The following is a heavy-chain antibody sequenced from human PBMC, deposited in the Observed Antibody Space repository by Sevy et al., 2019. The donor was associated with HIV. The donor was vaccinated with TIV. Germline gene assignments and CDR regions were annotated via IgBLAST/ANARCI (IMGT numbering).Heavy chain of an antibody. CDR2: ISYAGDNK. Sequence: GGSLRLSCAASGFAFSDYAMHWVRQAPGKGLEWVAAISYAGDNKYFADSLKGRFTDSKDNSKNTLYLEMNSLRAEDTAVYYCAKAHADCSGGTCYTAHYYYDMDVWGRGATVTVSS. V-gene: IGHV3-30*18. J-gene: IGHJ6*02. CDR1: GFAFSDYA. CDR3: AKAHADCSGGTCYTAHYYYDMDV. D-gene: IGHD2-15*01.